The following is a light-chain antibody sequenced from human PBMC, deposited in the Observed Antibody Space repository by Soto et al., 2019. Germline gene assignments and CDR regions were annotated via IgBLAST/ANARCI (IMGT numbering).Light chain of an antibody. CDR3: QQYGRTPRT. Sequence: EIVLTQSPGTLSLSPGERATLSCRASQSVASNYLAWYQQKPGQAPRLLIYAASSRATGIPDRFSGSGSGTDFTLTISRLEPDDFAVYYCQQYGRTPRTFGQGTKVEV. CDR2: AAS. V-gene: IGKV3-20*01. J-gene: IGKJ1*01. CDR1: QSVASNY.